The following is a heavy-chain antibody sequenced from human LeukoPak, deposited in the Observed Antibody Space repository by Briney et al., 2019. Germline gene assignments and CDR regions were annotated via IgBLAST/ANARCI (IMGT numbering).Heavy chain of an antibody. J-gene: IGHJ1*01. D-gene: IGHD2-15*01. CDR3: ARVFGVPHCSGDSCYSALYFQH. V-gene: IGHV1-8*01. CDR1: GYTFTNYD. Sequence: ASVKVSCKASGYTFTNYDINWVRQAPGQGLEWMGWMNPNSANTGYAQKFQGRVTMTRDTSINTAYMELSSLTSEDTAVYYCARVFGVPHCSGDSCYSALYFQHWGQGTLVTVSS. CDR2: MNPNSANT.